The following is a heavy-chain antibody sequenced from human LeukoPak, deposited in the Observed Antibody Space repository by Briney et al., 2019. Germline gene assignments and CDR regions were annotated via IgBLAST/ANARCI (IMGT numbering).Heavy chain of an antibody. J-gene: IGHJ4*02. V-gene: IGHV6-1*01. Sequence: SQTLSLTCAISGDSVSSNSAAWNWIRQSPSRGLEWLGRTYYRSKWYNDYAVSVKSRITINPDTSKNQFSLQLNSVTPEDTAVYYCAKGAHYYDFWSGYFDYWGQGTLVTVSS. D-gene: IGHD3-3*01. CDR3: AKGAHYYDFWSGYFDY. CDR1: GDSVSSNSAA. CDR2: TYYRSKWYN.